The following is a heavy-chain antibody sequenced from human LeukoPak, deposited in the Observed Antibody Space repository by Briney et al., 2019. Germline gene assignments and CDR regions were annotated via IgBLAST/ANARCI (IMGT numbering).Heavy chain of an antibody. CDR2: INPNSGGT. V-gene: IGHV1-2*02. CDR1: GYTFTGYY. D-gene: IGHD2-2*01. CDR3: ARDNDDPYCSSTSCYFIDP. Sequence: ASVKVSCKASGYTFTGYYLYWVRQAPGQGLEWMAWINPNSGGTGYAQKFQGRVTMTRDTSMSTAYMELSRLRSDDTAVYYCARDNDDPYCSSTSCYFIDPWGQGTLVTVSS. J-gene: IGHJ5*02.